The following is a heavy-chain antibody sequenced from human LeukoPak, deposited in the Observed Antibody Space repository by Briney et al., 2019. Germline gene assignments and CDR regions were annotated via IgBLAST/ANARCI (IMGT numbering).Heavy chain of an antibody. CDR2: IYPGDSET. CDR1: GYIFTSYW. V-gene: IGHV5-51*01. J-gene: IGHJ4*02. D-gene: IGHD4-11*01. Sequence: GESLKISCKGSGYIFTSYWIAWVRQMPGKGLECMGIIYPGDSETRYSPSFQGQVTISADKSISTAYLQWSSLKASDTAMYYCARRHRADYPSDYWGQGTLVTVSP. CDR3: ARRHRADYPSDY.